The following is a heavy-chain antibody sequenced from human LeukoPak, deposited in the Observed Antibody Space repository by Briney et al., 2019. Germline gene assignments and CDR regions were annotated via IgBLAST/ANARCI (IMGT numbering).Heavy chain of an antibody. CDR1: GFTFSSYA. CDR3: ARVPRRGGEDAFDI. D-gene: IGHD7-27*01. V-gene: IGHV3-23*01. CDR2: ISGSGGST. Sequence: GGSLRLSCAASGFTFSSYAMSWVRQAPGKGLEWVSAISGSGGSTYYADFVKGRFTISRDNSKNTLHLQMNSLRAEDTAVYYCARVPRRGGEDAFDIWGQGTMVTVSS. J-gene: IGHJ3*02.